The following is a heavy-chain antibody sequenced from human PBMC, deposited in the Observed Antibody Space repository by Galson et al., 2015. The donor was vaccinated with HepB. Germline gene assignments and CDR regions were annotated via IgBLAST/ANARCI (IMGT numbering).Heavy chain of an antibody. J-gene: IGHJ6*02. CDR3: ASGPAAAGSLQFYYYDMDV. V-gene: IGHV3-15*01. D-gene: IGHD6-13*01. Sequence: SLRLSCAASGFTFSNAWMTWVRQAPEKALEWVGRIKRKTDGETTDYGAPVKGRFTISRDDSKNTVYLQMNSLKTEDTAVYYCASGPAAAGSLQFYYYDMDVWGQGTTVTVSS. CDR1: GFTFSNAW. CDR2: IKRKTDGETT.